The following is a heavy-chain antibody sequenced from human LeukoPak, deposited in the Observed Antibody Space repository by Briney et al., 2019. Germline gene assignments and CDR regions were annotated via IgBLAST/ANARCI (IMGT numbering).Heavy chain of an antibody. CDR2: IYHNGAT. CDR1: VGSTINHY. J-gene: IGHJ4*02. V-gene: IGHV4-59*11. D-gene: IGHD1-26*01. CDR3: ARKSPTSGSYGWYFDY. Sequence: PSETLSVTCIVPVGSTINHYWCSSRRPPGKGLEWIGYIYHNGATNYNPSLRSRVTISVDTSNNQFSLNLRSVTAADTAIYYCARKSPTSGSYGWYFDYWGRGALVTVSS.